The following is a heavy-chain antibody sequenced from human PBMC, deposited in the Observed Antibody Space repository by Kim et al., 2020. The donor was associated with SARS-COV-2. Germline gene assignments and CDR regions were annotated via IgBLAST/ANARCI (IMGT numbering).Heavy chain of an antibody. CDR2: ISSSIDYT. J-gene: IGHJ4*02. Sequence: GGSLRLSCAASGFTFSDYYMSWIRQAPGKGLEWVSYISSSIDYTNYADSLKGRFTISRDNAKNSLYLQMNSQRGDDTAVYYCERVSLGSSSWYYFDYWGQGTLVTVSS. CDR3: ERVSLGSSSWYYFDY. V-gene: IGHV3-11*05. D-gene: IGHD6-13*01. CDR1: GFTFSDYY.